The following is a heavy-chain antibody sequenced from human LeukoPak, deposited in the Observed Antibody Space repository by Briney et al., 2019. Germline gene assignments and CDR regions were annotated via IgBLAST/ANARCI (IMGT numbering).Heavy chain of an antibody. CDR1: GGSIGTYY. V-gene: IGHV4-59*08. CDR2: IYVTGT. Sequence: SEALSLTCTVSGGSIGTYYWSWVRQSPGTGLEWIGYIYVTGTRYNPYLQSRVTISVDRSRNQFFLKMTSVTAADTAVYYCARHIGGGIEDMDVWGKGTKVTVSS. D-gene: IGHD3-16*02. CDR3: ARHIGGGIEDMDV. J-gene: IGHJ6*03.